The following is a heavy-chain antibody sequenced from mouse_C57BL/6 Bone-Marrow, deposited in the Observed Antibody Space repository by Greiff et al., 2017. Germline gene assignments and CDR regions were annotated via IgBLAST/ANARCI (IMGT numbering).Heavy chain of an antibody. J-gene: IGHJ3*01. V-gene: IGHV1-72*01. Sequence: VQLQQPGAELVKPGASVKLSCKASGYTFTSYWMHWVKQRPGRGLEWIGRIDPNSGGTKYNEKFKSKATLTVDKPSSTAYMQLSSLTSEDSAVYYSAGEYCFSRRPTWFAYWVQGTLVTVSA. CDR3: AGEYCFSRRPTWFAY. CDR1: GYTFTSYW. CDR2: IDPNSGGT. D-gene: IGHD1-1*01.